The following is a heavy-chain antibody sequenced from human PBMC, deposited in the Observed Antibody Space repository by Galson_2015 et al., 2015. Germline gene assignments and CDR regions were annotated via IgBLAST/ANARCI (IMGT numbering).Heavy chain of an antibody. CDR2: IKEDRSEK. Sequence: SLRLSCAASGFTFSSYWMSWVRQAPGKGLEWVANIKEDRSEKYYVDSVRGRFTISRDNAKNSLYLQMNSLRAEDTAVYYCATTPCSGGSCYSGYWGQGTLVTVSS. CDR1: GFTFSSYW. V-gene: IGHV3-7*01. D-gene: IGHD2-15*01. CDR3: ATTPCSGGSCYSGY. J-gene: IGHJ4*02.